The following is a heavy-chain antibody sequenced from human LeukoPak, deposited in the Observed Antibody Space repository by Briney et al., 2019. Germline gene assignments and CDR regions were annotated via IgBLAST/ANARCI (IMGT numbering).Heavy chain of an antibody. J-gene: IGHJ4*02. Sequence: GGSLRLSCAASGFTFSSYAMHWVRQAPGKGLEWVAVISYDGSNKYYADSVKGRFTISRDNSKNTLYLQMNSLRAEDTAVYYCARDSTTVGVFDYWGQGTLVTVSS. CDR3: ARDSTTVGVFDY. D-gene: IGHD4-23*01. CDR2: ISYDGSNK. CDR1: GFTFSSYA. V-gene: IGHV3-30-3*01.